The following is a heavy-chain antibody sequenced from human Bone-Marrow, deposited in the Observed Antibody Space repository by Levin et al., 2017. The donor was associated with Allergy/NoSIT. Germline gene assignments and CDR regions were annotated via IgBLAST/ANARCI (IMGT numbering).Heavy chain of an antibody. J-gene: IGHJ4*02. CDR3: ARGEDTAMGQFHF. D-gene: IGHD5-18*01. V-gene: IGHV1-69*10. CDR1: GSTFGSHG. CDR2: IIPAIGQL. Sequence: RASVKVSCKASGSTFGSHGISWLRQAPGQGLEWMGGIIPAIGQLNRAHKFHGRVTISADQSTATAYMELSSLTSEDTAVYYCARGEDTAMGQFHFWGQGTLVTVSS.